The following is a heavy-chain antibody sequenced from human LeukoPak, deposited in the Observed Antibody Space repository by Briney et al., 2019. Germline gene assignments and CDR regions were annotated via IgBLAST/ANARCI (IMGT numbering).Heavy chain of an antibody. Sequence: GGSLRLSCAASGFTFSSYNMNWVRQAPGKGLLWVSHINSDGSWTTYADSVKGRFTISKDNAKNTVYLQMNNLRAEDTAVYYCVSFYETYWGRGTLVTVSS. D-gene: IGHD2-2*01. CDR1: GFTFSSYN. CDR3: VSFYETY. CDR2: INSDGSWT. J-gene: IGHJ4*02. V-gene: IGHV3-74*01.